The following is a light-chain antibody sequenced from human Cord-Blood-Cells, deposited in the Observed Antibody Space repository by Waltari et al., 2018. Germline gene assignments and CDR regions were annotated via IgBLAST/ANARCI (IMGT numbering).Light chain of an antibody. Sequence: QSVLTQPHSASGTPGPRVTISCSGSSSTTGSTYVYWYQQLPGTAPKLLIYRNNQRPSGVPDRFSGSKSGTSASLAISGLRSEDEADYYCAAWDDSLSGYVFGTGTKVTVL. CDR3: AAWDDSLSGYV. CDR1: SSTTGSTY. CDR2: RNN. J-gene: IGLJ1*01. V-gene: IGLV1-47*01.